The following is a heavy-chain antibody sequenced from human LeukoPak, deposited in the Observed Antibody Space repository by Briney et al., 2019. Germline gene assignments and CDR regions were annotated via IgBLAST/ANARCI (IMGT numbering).Heavy chain of an antibody. CDR3: ARGPSIQQGMDV. J-gene: IGHJ6*02. D-gene: IGHD6-6*01. CDR2: IYYSGST. V-gene: IGHV4-30-4*01. CDR1: GGSISSGDYY. Sequence: SETLSLTCTVSGGSISSGDYYWSWIRQPPGKGLEWIGYIYYSGSTYYNPSLKSRVTISVDTSKNQFSLKLSSVTAADTAVYYCARGPSIQQGMDVWGQGTTVTVSS.